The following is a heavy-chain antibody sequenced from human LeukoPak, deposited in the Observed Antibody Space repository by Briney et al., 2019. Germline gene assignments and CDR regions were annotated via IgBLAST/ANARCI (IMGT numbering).Heavy chain of an antibody. CDR2: VRTDGSEK. V-gene: IGHV3-30*02. CDR3: TKDGDDCIEH. D-gene: IGHD3-22*01. J-gene: IGHJ4*02. CDR1: GFTLRCCG. Sequence: GGSLRLSCAASGFTLRCCGMHWVRQAPGKGLEWVAFVRTDGSEKYYADSVKGRFTISRDNSKNMVYLEMSSLRAEDTALYYCTKDGDDCIEHWGQGTLVTVSS.